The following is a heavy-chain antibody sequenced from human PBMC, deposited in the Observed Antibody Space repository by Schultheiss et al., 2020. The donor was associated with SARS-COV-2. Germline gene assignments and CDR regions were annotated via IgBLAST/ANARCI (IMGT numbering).Heavy chain of an antibody. CDR1: GGSISSGSYY. CDR2: IYYSGST. Sequence: SETLSLTCTVSGGSISSGSYYWSWIRQPPGKGLEWIGSIYYSGSTYYNSSLKSRVTISVDTSKNQFSLKLSSVTAADTAVYYCAGSIVLMPPGWFDPWGQGTLVTVSS. CDR3: AGSIVLMPPGWFDP. J-gene: IGHJ5*02. V-gene: IGHV4-39*07. D-gene: IGHD2-8*01.